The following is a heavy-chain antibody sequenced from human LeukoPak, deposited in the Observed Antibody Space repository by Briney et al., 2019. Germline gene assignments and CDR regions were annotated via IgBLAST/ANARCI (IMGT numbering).Heavy chain of an antibody. CDR2: IYSGGST. J-gene: IGHJ1*01. D-gene: IGHD2-21*01. V-gene: IGHV3-53*01. CDR3: ASAREYCGSAECHKYFQH. CDR1: GFTVGTNS. Sequence: PGGSLRLSCAASGFTVGTNSMSWVRQSPGKGLEWVSVIYSGGSTYYADSVNGRFTISRDNSRNTLFLQMNSLRAEDTALYYCASAREYCGSAECHKYFQHWGQGTLVTVS.